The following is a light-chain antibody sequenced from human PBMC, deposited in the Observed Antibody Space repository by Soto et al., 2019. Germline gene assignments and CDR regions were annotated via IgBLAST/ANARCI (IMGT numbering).Light chain of an antibody. CDR3: QQYGKSPFT. V-gene: IGKV3-20*01. J-gene: IGKJ3*01. Sequence: EIVLTQSPGTLSLSPGEGATLSCRASESVASSYLAWYQQIPGQAPRLLIYGASSRATGIPDRFSGSGSGTDFTLTITRLQPEDFAVYYGQQYGKSPFTFGPGTKVDIK. CDR2: GAS. CDR1: ESVASSY.